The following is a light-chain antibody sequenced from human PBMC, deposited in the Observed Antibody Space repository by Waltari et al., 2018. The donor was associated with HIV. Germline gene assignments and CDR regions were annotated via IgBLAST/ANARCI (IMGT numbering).Light chain of an antibody. J-gene: IGLJ1*01. CDR1: DSNIGASSD. V-gene: IGLV1-40*01. Sequence: QSVLTQPPSVSGAPGQRVTISCPGSDSNIGASSDVHWYQQLPGTAPKVLIYGNTNRPSGVPDRFSGSKSDTSASLAITGLQAEDEADYYCQSYDNSLSGYVFGTGTKVSVL. CDR3: QSYDNSLSGYV. CDR2: GNT.